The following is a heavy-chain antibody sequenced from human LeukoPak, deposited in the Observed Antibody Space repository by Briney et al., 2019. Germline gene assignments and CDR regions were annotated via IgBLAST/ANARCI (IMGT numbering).Heavy chain of an antibody. D-gene: IGHD3-3*01. CDR2: MYYSGTT. V-gene: IGHV4-39*02. CDR1: GGSIRSTSYY. J-gene: IGHJ3*02. CDR3: AGRPDSGFDFWSGIGVFTM. Sequence: SETLSLTCNVSGGSIRSTSYYLGWIRQHPGRGLDWIASMYYSGTTYYNPSLKSRVTMSVETSKNHFSLNVRSVTAADTVVYYCAGRPDSGFDFWSGIGVFTMWGQGALVTVSS.